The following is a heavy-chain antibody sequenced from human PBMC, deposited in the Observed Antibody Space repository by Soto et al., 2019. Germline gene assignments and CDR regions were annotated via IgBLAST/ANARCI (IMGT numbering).Heavy chain of an antibody. D-gene: IGHD6-6*01. V-gene: IGHV4-39*02. CDR3: ARLYEQVVRTSVDS. J-gene: IGHJ4*02. CDR2: IYYTGST. CDR1: GGSISSTNYF. Sequence: QLQLQESGPGLVKPSETLSLTCTVSGGSISSTNYFWGWIRQTPEKGLEWIGSIYYTGSTYYNPSLQSRVTISVDTSKNNFSLKLSSVTAADTAIYYCARLYEQVVRTSVDSWGQGTLVSVSS.